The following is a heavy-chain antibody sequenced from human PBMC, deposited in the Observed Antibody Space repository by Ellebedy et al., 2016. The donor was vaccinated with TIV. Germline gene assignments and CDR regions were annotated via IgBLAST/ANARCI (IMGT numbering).Heavy chain of an antibody. CDR2: ISGSGGST. J-gene: IGHJ4*02. Sequence: GESLKISCAASGFTFSSYAMSWVRQAPGKGLEWVSAISGSGGSTYYADSVKGRFTIARDNSKNTLYLQMNSLRAEDTAVYYCAKSGYYDSSGLDYWGQGTLVTVSS. CDR1: GFTFSSYA. D-gene: IGHD3-22*01. V-gene: IGHV3-23*01. CDR3: AKSGYYDSSGLDY.